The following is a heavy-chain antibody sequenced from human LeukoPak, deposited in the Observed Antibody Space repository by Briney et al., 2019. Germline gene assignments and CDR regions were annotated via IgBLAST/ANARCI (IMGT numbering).Heavy chain of an antibody. CDR2: FDPEDGET. D-gene: IGHD3-10*01. Sequence: ASVKVSCKVSGYTLTELSMHWVRQAPGKGLEWMGGFDPEDGETIYAQKFQGRVTVTEDTSTDTAYMELSSLRSEDTAVYYCATMVRGVDIDYWGQGTLVTVSS. V-gene: IGHV1-24*01. J-gene: IGHJ4*02. CDR1: GYTLTELS. CDR3: ATMVRGVDIDY.